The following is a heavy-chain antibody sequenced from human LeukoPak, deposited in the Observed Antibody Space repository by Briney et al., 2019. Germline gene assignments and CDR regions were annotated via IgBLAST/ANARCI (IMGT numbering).Heavy chain of an antibody. V-gene: IGHV4-39*01. CDR1: GGSISSSTYW. D-gene: IGHD3-10*01. J-gene: IGHJ4*02. CDR3: ARHYANYYGSGSYYKQSDY. Sequence: PQSMSPARTVAGGSISSSTYWWGRIREPAVKGLEGIGLTQYSGSTYYHPSLQSRVTISLDTSKKHLSLNMRTVTAADTAVYYCARHYANYYGSGSYYKQSDYGGQGTLASVS. CDR2: TQYSGST.